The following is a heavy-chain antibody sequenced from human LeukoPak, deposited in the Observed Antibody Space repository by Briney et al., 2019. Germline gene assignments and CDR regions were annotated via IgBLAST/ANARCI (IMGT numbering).Heavy chain of an antibody. CDR2: VAYSGST. D-gene: IGHD2-21*01. J-gene: IGHJ4*02. CDR3: ARHADCLGDCYRN. Sequence: SETLSLTCTVSGVSTNSNYYYWGWIRQPPGKGLEWIGSVAYSGSTFHNPSLKSRLSIYSDTSKNQFSLRLTSVTAADTAVYYCARHADCLGDCYRNWGQGTLVTVSS. V-gene: IGHV4-39*01. CDR1: GVSTNSNYYY.